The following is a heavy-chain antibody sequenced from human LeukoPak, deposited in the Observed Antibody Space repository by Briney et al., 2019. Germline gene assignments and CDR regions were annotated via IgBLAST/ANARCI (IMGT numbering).Heavy chain of an antibody. V-gene: IGHV3-23*01. D-gene: IGHD3-22*01. Sequence: GGSLRLSCAASGFTFSSYAMSWVRQAPGQGLEWVSAISGSGGSTYYADSVKGRFTISRDNSMNTAYMQMNRPRAEDTAVYCCAKGKGDSSGYYYSSFDYWGQGTLVTVSS. CDR3: AKGKGDSSGYYYSSFDY. CDR2: ISGSGGST. CDR1: GFTFSSYA. J-gene: IGHJ4*02.